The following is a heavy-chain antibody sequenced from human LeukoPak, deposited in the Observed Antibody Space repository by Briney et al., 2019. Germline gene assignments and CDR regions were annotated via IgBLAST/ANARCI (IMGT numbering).Heavy chain of an antibody. D-gene: IGHD3-22*01. CDR1: GYTFSNYA. J-gene: IGHJ4*02. CDR3: AADDYYDSSGYYPIFDY. Sequence: GASVKVSCKSSGYTFSNYAINWVRQAPGQGLEWMGGIIPIFGTANYAQKFQGRVTITADESTSTAYMELSSLRSEDTAVYYCAADDYYDSSGYYPIFDYWGQGTLVTVSS. CDR2: IIPIFGTA. V-gene: IGHV1-69*13.